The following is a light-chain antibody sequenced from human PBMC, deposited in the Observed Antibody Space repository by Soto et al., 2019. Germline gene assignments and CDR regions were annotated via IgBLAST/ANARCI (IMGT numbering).Light chain of an antibody. J-gene: IGKJ1*01. CDR3: QHYNNWPPWT. Sequence: EIVMTQSPGTLSVSPGQRATLSCRASQSISSNLAWYQQKLGQAPRLLIYGASTRATGIPVRFSGSGSGTEFTLTISRLQSEDFAVYYCQHYNNWPPWTFGQGTKVDIK. CDR2: GAS. V-gene: IGKV3-15*01. CDR1: QSISSN.